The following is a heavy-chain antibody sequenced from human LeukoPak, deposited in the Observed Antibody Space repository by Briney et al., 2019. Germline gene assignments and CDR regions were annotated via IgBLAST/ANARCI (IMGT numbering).Heavy chain of an antibody. V-gene: IGHV4-30-4*01. CDR3: ARDRAGTSYDFWTADRPPINWFDP. D-gene: IGHD3/OR15-3a*01. CDR1: GASISSDDYY. Sequence: PSETLSLTCAVSGASISSDDYYWIWVRQPPGKGLEWIGYTYYSRSTYYNPSLKRRVTISVDSSKNQFSLKLSSMTAADTAVYYCARDRAGTSYDFWTADRPPINWFDPWGQGTLVTVSS. J-gene: IGHJ5*02. CDR2: TYYSRST.